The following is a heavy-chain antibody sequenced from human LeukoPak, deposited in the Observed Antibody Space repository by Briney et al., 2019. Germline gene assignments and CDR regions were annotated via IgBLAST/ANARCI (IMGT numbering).Heavy chain of an antibody. Sequence: SETLSLTCTVSGGSISSYYWSWIRQPPGKGLEWIGYIYYSGSTNYNPSLKSRVTISVDTSKNQFSLKLSSVTAADTAVYYCARGYYYDSSGYGPPDYWGQGTLVTVSS. CDR3: ARGYYYDSSGYGPPDY. CDR2: IYYSGST. J-gene: IGHJ4*02. CDR1: GGSISSYY. V-gene: IGHV4-59*01. D-gene: IGHD3-22*01.